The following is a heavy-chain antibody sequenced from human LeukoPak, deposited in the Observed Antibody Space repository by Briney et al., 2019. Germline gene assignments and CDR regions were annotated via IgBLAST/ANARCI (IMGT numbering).Heavy chain of an antibody. J-gene: IGHJ4*02. D-gene: IGHD3-9*01. CDR1: GGSISRYY. V-gene: IGHV4-59*08. CDR3: ARHVWLQPFDY. Sequence: PSETLSLTCTVPGGSISRYYWSWIRQPPGKGLEWIGYIYYSGSTNYNPSLKSRVTISVDTSKNQFSLKLSSVTAADTAVYYCARHVWLQPFDYWGQGTLVTVSS. CDR2: IYYSGST.